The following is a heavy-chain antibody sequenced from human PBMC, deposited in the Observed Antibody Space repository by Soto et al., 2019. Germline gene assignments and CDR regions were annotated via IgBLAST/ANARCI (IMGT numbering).Heavy chain of an antibody. CDR3: ARXRLYSSSSNYYYYGMDV. V-gene: IGHV1-18*04. D-gene: IGHD6-6*01. CDR1: GYTFTSYG. Sequence: ASVKVSCKASGYTFTSYGISWVRQAPGQGLEWMGWISAYNGNTNYAQKLQGRVTMTTDTSTSTAYMELRSLRSDDTAVYYCARXRLYSSSSNYYYYGMDVWGQGTTVTVSS. J-gene: IGHJ6*02. CDR2: ISAYNGNT.